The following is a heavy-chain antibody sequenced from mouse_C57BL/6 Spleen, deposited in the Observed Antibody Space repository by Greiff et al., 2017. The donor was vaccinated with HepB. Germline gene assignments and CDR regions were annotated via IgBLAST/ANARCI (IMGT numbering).Heavy chain of an antibody. Sequence: VKLMESGPELVKPGASVKISCKASGYAFSSSWMNWVKQRPGKGLEWIGRIYPGDGDTNYNGKFKGKATLTADKSSSTAYMQLSSLTSEDSAVYFCARGGLLREYAMDYWGQGTSVTVSS. CDR3: ARGGLLREYAMDY. CDR2: IYPGDGDT. D-gene: IGHD1-1*01. J-gene: IGHJ4*01. V-gene: IGHV1-82*01. CDR1: GYAFSSSW.